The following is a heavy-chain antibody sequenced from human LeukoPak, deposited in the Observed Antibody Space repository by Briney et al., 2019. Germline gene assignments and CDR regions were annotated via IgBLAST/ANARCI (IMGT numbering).Heavy chain of an antibody. CDR1: GFTFNTYS. Sequence: GGSLRLSCEASGFTFNTYSMAWVRQAPGKGLEWVSIISRDSESIFYADSVKGRFTISRDNAKNSLYLQMNGLRAEDTAAYYCARGATDTTRWFDPWGQGTRVTVSA. D-gene: IGHD4-17*01. CDR2: ISRDSESI. V-gene: IGHV3-21*01. J-gene: IGHJ5*02. CDR3: ARGATDTTRWFDP.